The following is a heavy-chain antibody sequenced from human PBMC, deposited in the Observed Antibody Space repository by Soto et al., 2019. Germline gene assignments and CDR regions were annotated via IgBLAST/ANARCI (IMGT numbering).Heavy chain of an antibody. CDR3: AKDMKWGGMTTIHYLDS. Sequence: GASVKVSCKASGGTFSSYTISWVRQAPGQGLEWMGRIIPILGIANYAQKFQGRVTITADKSTSTAYMELSSLRPEDTALYYCAKDMKWGGMTTIHYLDSWGQGTQVTVSS. CDR2: IIPILGIA. V-gene: IGHV1-69*04. CDR1: GGTFSSYT. D-gene: IGHD4-17*01. J-gene: IGHJ4*02.